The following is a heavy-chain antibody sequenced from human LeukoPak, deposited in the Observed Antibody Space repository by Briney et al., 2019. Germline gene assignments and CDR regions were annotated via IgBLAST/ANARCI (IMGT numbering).Heavy chain of an antibody. CDR3: ASSGNYNWFDP. CDR2: IYYSGST. V-gene: IGHV4-59*01. Sequence: SETLSLTCTVSGGSISSYYWSWIRQPPGKGLEWIGYIYYSGSTNYNPSLESRVTISVDTSKNQFSLKLSSVTAADTAVYYCASSGNYNWFDPWGQGTLVTVSS. CDR1: GGSISSYY. J-gene: IGHJ5*02. D-gene: IGHD1-1*01.